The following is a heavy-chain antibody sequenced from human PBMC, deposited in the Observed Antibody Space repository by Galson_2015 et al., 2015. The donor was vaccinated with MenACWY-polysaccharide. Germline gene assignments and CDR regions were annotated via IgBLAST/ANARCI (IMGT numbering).Heavy chain of an antibody. D-gene: IGHD3-16*01. J-gene: IGHJ5*02. CDR2: IHNTGNT. CDR1: GFTVSSNY. CDR3: ARGGRAISNRNWFDV. Sequence: SLRLSCAVSGFTVSSNYMTWVRQAPGKGLEWVSVIHNTGNTYYADSVKGRFTISRDNSKNTLYLQMNSLRAEDTAVYYCARGGRAISNRNWFDVWGQGTLVTVSS. V-gene: IGHV3-53*01.